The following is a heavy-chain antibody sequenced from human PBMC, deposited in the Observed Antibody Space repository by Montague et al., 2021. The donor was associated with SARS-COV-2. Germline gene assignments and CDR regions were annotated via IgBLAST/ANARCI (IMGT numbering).Heavy chain of an antibody. Sequence: SEILSLTCTVSGGSISSYYLSWIRQPAGTGLEWLWRIYPSGSTMSNPSLTSRVPMSVDTSKNQFSLKLSSVTAADTAVYYCARDHMTILFMVYYYGMDVWGQGTTVTVSS. V-gene: IGHV4-4*07. J-gene: IGHJ6*02. D-gene: IGHD4/OR15-4a*01. CDR3: ARDHMTILFMVYYYGMDV. CDR1: GGSISSYY. CDR2: IYPSGST.